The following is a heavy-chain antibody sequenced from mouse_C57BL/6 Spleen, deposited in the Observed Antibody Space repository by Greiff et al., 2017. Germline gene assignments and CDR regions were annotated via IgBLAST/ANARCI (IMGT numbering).Heavy chain of an antibody. V-gene: IGHV1-7*01. J-gene: IGHJ3*01. CDR3: ARFVYSNYEVAY. D-gene: IGHD2-5*01. CDR2: ITPCSGYT. Sequence: QVQLQQSGAELAKPGASVKLSCKASGYTFPSYWMHWVNQRPGQGLEWIGYITPCSGYTKYNQKFKNQATLTADKSSSTAYMKLSSLTYEASAVYYCARFVYSNYEVAYWGQGTLVTVSA. CDR1: GYTFPSYW.